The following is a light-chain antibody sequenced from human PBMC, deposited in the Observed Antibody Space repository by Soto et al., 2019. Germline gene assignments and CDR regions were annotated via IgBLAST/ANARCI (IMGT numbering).Light chain of an antibody. Sequence: ILLTQSPSSLSASVGDRVTITCLASQGVDSSLAWYQQRPGKAPKLLIYAASNLQSGVPSSFSGSGSGTDFTLTISSLQPEDFATYYCQQLHDYPITFGQGTRLEI. J-gene: IGKJ5*01. CDR2: AAS. CDR1: QGVDSS. V-gene: IGKV1-9*01. CDR3: QQLHDYPIT.